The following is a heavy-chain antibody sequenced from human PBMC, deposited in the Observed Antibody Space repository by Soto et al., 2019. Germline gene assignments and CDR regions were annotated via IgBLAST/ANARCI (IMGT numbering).Heavy chain of an antibody. CDR3: AKALGELSPESFDY. J-gene: IGHJ4*02. D-gene: IGHD3-16*02. V-gene: IGHV3-30*18. Sequence: QGQLVESGGGVVQPGRSLSLSCAASGFTFSSYAMHWVRQAPGKGLEWVAIMSYDGNNQYYADSVKGRFTISRDNFKNTLYLQMNSLRAEDTAVYYCAKALGELSPESFDYWGQGILVTVSS. CDR1: GFTFSSYA. CDR2: MSYDGNNQ.